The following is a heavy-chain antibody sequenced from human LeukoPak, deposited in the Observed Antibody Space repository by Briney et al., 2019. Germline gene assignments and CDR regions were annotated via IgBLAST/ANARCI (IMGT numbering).Heavy chain of an antibody. CDR3: AKDVMEMATVTGDDY. V-gene: IGHV3-30*02. J-gene: IGHJ4*02. CDR2: IRYDGSNK. D-gene: IGHD5-24*01. CDR1: GFTFRSYG. Sequence: GGSLRLSCAASGFTFRSYGMHWVRQAPGKGLEWVAFIRYDGSNKYYADSVKGRFTISRDNSKNTLYPQMNSLRAEDTAVYYCAKDVMEMATVTGDDYWGQGTLVTFSS.